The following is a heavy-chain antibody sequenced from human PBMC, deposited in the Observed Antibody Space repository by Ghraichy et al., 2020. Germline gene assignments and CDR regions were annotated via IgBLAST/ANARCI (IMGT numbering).Heavy chain of an antibody. D-gene: IGHD1-20*01. Sequence: SETLSLTCTVSGGSISSYYWSWIRQPPGKGLEWIGYIYYSGSTNYNPSLKSRVTISVDTSKNQFSLKLSSVTAADTAVYYCAREQYNWNDEYYFDYWGQGTLVTVSS. J-gene: IGHJ4*02. CDR3: AREQYNWNDEYYFDY. V-gene: IGHV4-59*01. CDR1: GGSISSYY. CDR2: IYYSGST.